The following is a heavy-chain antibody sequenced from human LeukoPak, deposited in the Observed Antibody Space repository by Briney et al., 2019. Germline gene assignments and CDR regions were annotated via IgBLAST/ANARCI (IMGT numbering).Heavy chain of an antibody. CDR3: ARDSTRGLDY. J-gene: IGHJ4*02. Sequence: GGSLRLSCAASGFTFSSYAMHWVRRALGKGLEWVANIKHDGSEKQDGSEKNYVDSVKGRFTISRDNAKNSLYLQMDSLRADDTAFYYCARDSTRGLDYWGQGTLVTVSS. V-gene: IGHV3-7*03. D-gene: IGHD4-17*01. CDR2: IKHDGSEKQDGSEK. CDR1: GFTFSSYA.